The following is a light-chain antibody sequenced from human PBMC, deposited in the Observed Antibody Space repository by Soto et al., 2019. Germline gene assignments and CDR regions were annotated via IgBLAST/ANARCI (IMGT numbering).Light chain of an antibody. CDR1: QSVTTY. CDR2: DAS. V-gene: IGKV3-11*01. Sequence: EVVLTQSPGTLSLSPGERASLSCRASQSVTTYLAWYQQKPGQAPRLLIYDASDRATGIPARFSGSGSGTDFTLTISSLEPEDFAVYYCQQYNNWPPVTFGQGTKVDIK. CDR3: QQYNNWPPVT. J-gene: IGKJ1*01.